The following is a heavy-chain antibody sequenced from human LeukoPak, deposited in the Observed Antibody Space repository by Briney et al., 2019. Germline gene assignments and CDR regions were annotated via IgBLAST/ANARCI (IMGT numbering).Heavy chain of an antibody. J-gene: IGHJ5*02. CDR3: ATLHSPRGIAVA. V-gene: IGHV4-59*08. Sequence: SETLSLTCTVSGGSISSYYWSWIRQPPGKGLEWIGYIYYSGSTNYNPSLKSRVTISVDTSKNQFSLKLSSVTAADTAVYYCATLHSPRGIAVAWGQGTLVTVSS. D-gene: IGHD6-19*01. CDR1: GGSISSYY. CDR2: IYYSGST.